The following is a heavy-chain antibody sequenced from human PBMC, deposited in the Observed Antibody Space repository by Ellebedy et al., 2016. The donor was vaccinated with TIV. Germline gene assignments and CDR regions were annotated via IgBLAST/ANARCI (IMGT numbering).Heavy chain of an antibody. CDR2: MYGDGGR. Sequence: PGGSLRLSCAVSRVTVHSNHMSWVRQAPGKGLEWVSVMYGDGGRYYEDSVKGRFTISRDTSKNTLYLQMNSLRAEDTAVYYCARGGIVAAGTMRYFDSWGQGVLVTVS. CDR1: RVTVHSNH. CDR3: ARGGIVAAGTMRYFDS. V-gene: IGHV3-53*01. J-gene: IGHJ4*02. D-gene: IGHD6-13*01.